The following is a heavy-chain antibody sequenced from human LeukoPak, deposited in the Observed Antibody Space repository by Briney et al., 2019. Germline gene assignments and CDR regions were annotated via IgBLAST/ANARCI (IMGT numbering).Heavy chain of an antibody. V-gene: IGHV3-23*01. CDR2: IAYDGNSR. J-gene: IGHJ4*02. CDR3: SKRVGGTPDN. Sequence: GGSLRLSCAASGFMFGNYAMAWVRQAPGKGLEWVSAIAYDGNSRDYAHSVRGRFTISRDNFKSTLYLDMNNLRAEDTALYYCSKRVGGTPDNWGLGTLVTVSS. D-gene: IGHD1-14*01. CDR1: GFMFGNYA.